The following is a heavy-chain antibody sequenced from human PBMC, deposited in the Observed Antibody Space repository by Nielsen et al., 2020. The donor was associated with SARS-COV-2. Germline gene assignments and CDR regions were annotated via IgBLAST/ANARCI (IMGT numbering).Heavy chain of an antibody. CDR3: ARGDLVVVPSPILGLGPFFYYFYLDV. CDR2: ILNSGST. D-gene: IGHD2-2*01. Sequence: SETLSLTCTVSGGSISNNYWSWVRKPPGKGLEWIGYILNSGSTSYNPAFKSRVTLSMDKSKRQFSLRLTSVSAADTAVYFCARGDLVVVPSPILGLGPFFYYFYLDVWGKGTTVIVSS. V-gene: IGHV4-59*12. J-gene: IGHJ6*03. CDR1: GGSISNNY.